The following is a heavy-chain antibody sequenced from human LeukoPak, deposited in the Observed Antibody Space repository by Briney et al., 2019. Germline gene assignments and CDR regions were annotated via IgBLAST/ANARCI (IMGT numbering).Heavy chain of an antibody. CDR1: GGSFSGYY. D-gene: IGHD2-2*03. CDR2: INHSGST. J-gene: IGHJ3*02. CDR3: ARGPDGYCSSTSCSFIDI. Sequence: ASGTLSLTCAVYGGSFSGYYWSWIRQPPGKGLEWIGEINHSGSTNYDPSLKSRVTISVDTSKNQFSLKLSSVTAADTAVYYCARGPDGYCSSTSCSFIDIWGQGTMVTVSS. V-gene: IGHV4-34*01.